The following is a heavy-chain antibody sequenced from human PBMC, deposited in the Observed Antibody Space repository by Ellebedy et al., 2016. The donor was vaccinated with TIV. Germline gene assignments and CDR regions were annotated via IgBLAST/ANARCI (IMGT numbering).Heavy chain of an antibody. CDR3: ARDLSIVVGTDAFDI. CDR1: GGSITSGDYY. Sequence: SETLSLTCTVSGGSITSGDYYWSWIRQSPGKGLEWIGYIYYSGSTYYNPSLKSRVTVSVDTSKNQFSLKLSSVTAADTAVYYCARDLSIVVGTDAFDIWGQGTMVTVSS. V-gene: IGHV4-30-4*01. J-gene: IGHJ3*02. CDR2: IYYSGST. D-gene: IGHD3-22*01.